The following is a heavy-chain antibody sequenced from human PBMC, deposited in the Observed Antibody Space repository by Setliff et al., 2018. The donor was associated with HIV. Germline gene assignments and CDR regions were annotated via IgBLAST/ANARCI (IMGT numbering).Heavy chain of an antibody. Sequence: SVKVSCKASGYSFINYAIAWVRQAPGQGLEWMGGCIPLFGTTNYAQKFQGRVTLTPDELMNTAYMELSSLRSEDTAVYYCARGHLDYNFWDEVLGNWFDPWGQGTLVTVSS. D-gene: IGHD3-3*01. V-gene: IGHV1-69*13. CDR2: CIPLFGTT. CDR3: ARGHLDYNFWDEVLGNWFDP. CDR1: GYSFINYA. J-gene: IGHJ5*02.